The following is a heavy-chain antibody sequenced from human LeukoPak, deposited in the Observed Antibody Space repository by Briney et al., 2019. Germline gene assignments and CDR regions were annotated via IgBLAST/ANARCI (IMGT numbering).Heavy chain of an antibody. CDR3: ARVYCSSTSCLDDAFDI. V-gene: IGHV3-11*06. Sequence: GGSLRLSCAASGFTFSDYYMSWLRQAPGKGLEWVSYISSSSSYTNYADSVKGRFTISRDNAKNSLYLQMNSLRAEDTAVYYCARVYCSSTSCLDDAFDIWGQGTMVTVSS. J-gene: IGHJ3*02. CDR1: GFTFSDYY. D-gene: IGHD2-2*01. CDR2: ISSSSSYT.